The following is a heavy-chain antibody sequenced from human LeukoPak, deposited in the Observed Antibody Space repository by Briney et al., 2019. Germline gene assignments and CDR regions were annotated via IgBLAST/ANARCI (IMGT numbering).Heavy chain of an antibody. J-gene: IGHJ4*02. CDR2: VSGHGDTT. CDR3: TRVGYIDEGIDY. V-gene: IGHV3-23*01. CDR1: GFSFTDYA. D-gene: IGHD5-24*01. Sequence: GGSLRLSCAASGFSFTDYAMSWARQPPGKGLEWVSAVSGHGDTTDYVDSVKGRFTISRDNAKNSLYLQMNSLRAEDTAIYYCTRVGYIDEGIDYWGQGTLVTVSS.